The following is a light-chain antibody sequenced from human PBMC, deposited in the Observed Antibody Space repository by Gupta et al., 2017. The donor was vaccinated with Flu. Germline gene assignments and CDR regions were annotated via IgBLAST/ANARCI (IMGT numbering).Light chain of an antibody. CDR3: QSFDNSLSGWV. V-gene: IGLV1-40*01. CDR1: SSNIGAGYA. Sequence: QSVLTQPPSVSGAPGQRVTISCPGTSSNIGAGYAVHWYQQLPGTAPQLLIYGNNNRPSGVPDRFSGSKSGTSASLAITGLQAEDEADYYCQSFDNSLSGWVFGGGTQVTVL. J-gene: IGLJ3*02. CDR2: GNN.